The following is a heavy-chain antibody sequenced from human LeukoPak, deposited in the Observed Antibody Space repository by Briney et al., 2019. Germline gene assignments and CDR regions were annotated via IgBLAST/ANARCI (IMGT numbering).Heavy chain of an antibody. D-gene: IGHD5-18*01. J-gene: IGHJ6*02. CDR3: AKDRTHSYGYVAGWYYGMDV. Sequence: PGGSLRLSCAASGFTSDDYAMHWVRQAPGKGLEWVSLISWDGGSTYYADSVKGRFTISRDNSKNSLYLQMSSLRAEDTALYYCAKDRTHSYGYVAGWYYGMDVWGQGTTVTVSS. CDR1: GFTSDDYA. V-gene: IGHV3-43D*03. CDR2: ISWDGGST.